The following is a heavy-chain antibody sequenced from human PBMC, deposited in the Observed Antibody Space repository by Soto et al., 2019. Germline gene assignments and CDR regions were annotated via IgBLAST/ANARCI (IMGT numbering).Heavy chain of an antibody. CDR2: IDYSGGGT. Sequence: EVQLLESGGGLVQPGGSLRLSCAASGFTFNNYAMRWVRQAPGKGLEWVSGIDYSGGGTYYADSVKGQFTISRDTSKSTLYLQMNSLRPEDTAVYYCAKHIRGVNDAREIWGQGTMGTVSS. D-gene: IGHD3-10*01. CDR1: GFTFNNYA. V-gene: IGHV3-23*01. CDR3: AKHIRGVNDAREI. J-gene: IGHJ3*02.